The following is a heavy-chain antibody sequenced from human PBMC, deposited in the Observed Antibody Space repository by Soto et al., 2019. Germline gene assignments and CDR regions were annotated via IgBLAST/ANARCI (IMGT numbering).Heavy chain of an antibody. V-gene: IGHV4-39*01. CDR2: MYYSGSA. CDR3: ARHVGNSPPGS. CDR1: GASISSSNYH. D-gene: IGHD1-26*01. Sequence: QLQLQESGPGLVKPSETLSLTCTFSGASISSSNYHWCWSRQPPGKGLEWIGIMYYSGSAYYNRSLNIRVTISVDTSKNQFSLKLTSVTAADTAVYHCARHVGNSPPGSWGQGTMVNVSS. J-gene: IGHJ4*02.